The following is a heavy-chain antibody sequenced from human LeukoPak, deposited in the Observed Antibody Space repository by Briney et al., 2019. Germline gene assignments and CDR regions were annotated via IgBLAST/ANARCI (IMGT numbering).Heavy chain of an antibody. V-gene: IGHV4-34*01. J-gene: IGHJ4*02. D-gene: IGHD3-10*01. CDR3: ARGPRYYGSGSYYNPQRYFDY. Sequence: SETLSLTCAVYGGSFSGYYWSWIRQPPGKGLEWIGEINHSGSTNYNPSLKSRVTISVDTSKNQFSLKLSSVTAADTAVYYCARGPRYYGSGSYYNPQRYFDYWGQGTLVTVSS. CDR2: INHSGST. CDR1: GGSFSGYY.